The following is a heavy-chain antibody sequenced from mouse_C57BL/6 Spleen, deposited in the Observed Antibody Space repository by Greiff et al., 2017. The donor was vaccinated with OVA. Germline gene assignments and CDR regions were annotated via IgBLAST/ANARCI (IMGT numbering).Heavy chain of an antibody. V-gene: IGHV1-76*01. J-gene: IGHJ4*01. Sequence: QVQLQQSGAELVRPGASVKLSCKASGYTFTDYYINWVKQRPGQGLEWIARIYPGSGNTSYNEKFTGQATLTAETSSSTAYMQLSSLTSEVSAVYFCARIDGSRDYYAMDYWGQGTSVTVSS. CDR1: GYTFTDYY. CDR3: ARIDGSRDYYAMDY. CDR2: IYPGSGNT. D-gene: IGHD1-1*01.